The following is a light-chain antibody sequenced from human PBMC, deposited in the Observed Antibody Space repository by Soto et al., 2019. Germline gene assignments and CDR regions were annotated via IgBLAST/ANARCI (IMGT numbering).Light chain of an antibody. CDR1: QSIGGF. V-gene: IGKV1-6*01. CDR3: LQDYNYPHT. CDR2: AAS. Sequence: IRITQCHACLSVSVGDRVKMTGRASQSIGGFLNWYQQKLGKAPKLLIYAASSLQSGVPSRFSGSGSGTDFTLTISSLQPEDFATYYCLQDYNYPHTFGPRTKADIK. J-gene: IGKJ3*01.